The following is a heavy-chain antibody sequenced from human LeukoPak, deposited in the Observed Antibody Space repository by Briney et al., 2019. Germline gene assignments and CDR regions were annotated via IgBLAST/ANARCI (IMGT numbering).Heavy chain of an antibody. J-gene: IGHJ4*02. CDR1: GGTFSSYA. Sequence: ASVKVSCKASGGTFSSYAITWVRQAPGQGLEWMGGIIPIFGTANYAQKFQGRVTITADESTSTAYMELRSLRSDDTAVYYCARYDSSGYYFQTVDYWGQGTLVTVSS. V-gene: IGHV1-69*13. D-gene: IGHD3-22*01. CDR2: IIPIFGTA. CDR3: ARYDSSGYYFQTVDY.